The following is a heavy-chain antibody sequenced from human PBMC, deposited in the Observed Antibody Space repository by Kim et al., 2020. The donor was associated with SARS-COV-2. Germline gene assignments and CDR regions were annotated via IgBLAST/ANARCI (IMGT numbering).Heavy chain of an antibody. D-gene: IGHD3-10*01. CDR1: GFTFSTYW. CDR3: VRETAQSGCYYMDV. Sequence: GGSLRLSCAASGFTFSTYWMHWVRQAPGKGLVWVSRINTDGGEIKYADSVKGRFTASRDNAKNTLFLQMNSLRAEDTAVYYCVRETAQSGCYYMDVWGKG. CDR2: INTDGGEI. J-gene: IGHJ6*03. V-gene: IGHV3-74*01.